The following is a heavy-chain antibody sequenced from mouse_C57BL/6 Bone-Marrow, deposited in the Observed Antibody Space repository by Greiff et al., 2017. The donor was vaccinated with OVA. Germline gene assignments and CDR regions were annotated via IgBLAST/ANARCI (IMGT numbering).Heavy chain of an antibody. J-gene: IGHJ2*01. CDR3: TFNWDARGFDY. D-gene: IGHD4-1*01. CDR2: IDPENGDT. CDR1: GFNIKDDY. V-gene: IGHV14-4*01. Sequence: EVQLQESGAELVRPGASVKLSCTASGFNIKDDYMHWVKQRPEQGLEWIGWIDPENGDTEYASKFQGKATITADTSSNTAYLQLSSLTSEDTAVYYCTFNWDARGFDYWGQGTTLTVSS.